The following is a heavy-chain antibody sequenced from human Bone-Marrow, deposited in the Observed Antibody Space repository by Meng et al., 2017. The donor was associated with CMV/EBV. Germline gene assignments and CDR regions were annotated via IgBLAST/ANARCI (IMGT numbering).Heavy chain of an antibody. D-gene: IGHD6-13*01. J-gene: IGHJ4*02. Sequence: GGSLRLSCAASGFTFSSYGMHWVRQAPGKGLEWVAFIRYDGSNKYYADSVKGRFTISRDNSKNTLYLQMNSLRAEDTAVYYCAKDSADSSSWSHHNHDYWGQRTLVTVSS. CDR2: IRYDGSNK. CDR1: GFTFSSYG. V-gene: IGHV3-30*02. CDR3: AKDSADSSSWSHHNHDY.